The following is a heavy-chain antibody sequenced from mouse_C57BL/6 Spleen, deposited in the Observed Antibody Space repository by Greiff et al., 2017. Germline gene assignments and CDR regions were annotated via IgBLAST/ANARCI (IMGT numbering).Heavy chain of an antibody. CDR1: GYSITSGYD. CDR3: ARGDHYYGSSYAMDY. CDR2: ISYSGST. J-gene: IGHJ4*01. Sequence: EVKLQESGPGMVKPSQSLSLPCTVTGYSITSGYDWHWIRPFPGNKLEWMGYISYSGSTNYNPSLKSRISITHDTSKNHFFLKLNSVTTEDTATYYCARGDHYYGSSYAMDYWGQGTSVTVSS. D-gene: IGHD1-1*01. V-gene: IGHV3-1*01.